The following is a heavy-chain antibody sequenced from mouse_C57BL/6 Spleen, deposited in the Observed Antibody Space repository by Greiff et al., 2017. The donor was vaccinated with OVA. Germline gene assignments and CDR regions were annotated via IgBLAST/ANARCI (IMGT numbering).Heavy chain of an antibody. V-gene: IGHV1-15*01. CDR3: TRSDPYYAMDY. CDR2: IDPETGGT. Sequence: QVQLKESGAELVRPGASVTLSCKASGYTFTDYEMHWVKQTPVHGLEWIGAIDPETGGTAYNQKFKGKAILTADKSSSTAYMELRSLTSEDSAVYYCTRSDPYYAMDYWGQGTSVTVSS. J-gene: IGHJ4*01. CDR1: GYTFTDYE.